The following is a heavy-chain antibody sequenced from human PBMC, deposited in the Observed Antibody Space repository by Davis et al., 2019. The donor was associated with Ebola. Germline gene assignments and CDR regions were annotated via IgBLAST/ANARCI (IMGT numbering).Heavy chain of an antibody. D-gene: IGHD3-22*01. CDR2: INTGNGDT. J-gene: IGHJ4*02. V-gene: IGHV1-3*04. Sequence: ASVKVSCKASGDTSNIYKIHWVRQAPGQGLEWMGWINTGNGDTRYSRKFQDRVTITRDTSASTAYMELYSLRSEDTAVYYCASRREKYYDSRELWGQGTLVTVSS. CDR1: GDTSNIYK. CDR3: ASRREKYYDSREL.